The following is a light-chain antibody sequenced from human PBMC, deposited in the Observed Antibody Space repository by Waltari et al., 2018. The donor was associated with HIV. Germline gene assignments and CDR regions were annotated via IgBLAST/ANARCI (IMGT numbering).Light chain of an antibody. J-gene: IGLJ3*02. CDR1: SSNIGSNT. V-gene: IGLV1-44*01. Sequence: QSVLTQPPSASGTPGQRVTISCSGSSSNIGSNTVNWYQQRPGTAPKLLIYSNNQRPSGVPDRVAGSKSGTSVSLAISGLQSEDDTDYYCAAWDDSLNGWVFGGGTKLTVL. CDR3: AAWDDSLNGWV. CDR2: SNN.